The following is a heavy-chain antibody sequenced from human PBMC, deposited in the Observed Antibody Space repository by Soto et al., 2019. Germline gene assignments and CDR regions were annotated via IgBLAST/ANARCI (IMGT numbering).Heavy chain of an antibody. Sequence: QITLKESGPTLVKPTQTLTLTCTFSGFSLSTSGVGVVWLRQPPGKALEWLALVYWDDDKRYSPSLKSRLTITQDPSKHQVVLTMNNMDHVDTATYYCAHSSSRWPLGYWGQGALVTVSS. CDR2: VYWDDDK. V-gene: IGHV2-5*02. D-gene: IGHD4-17*01. CDR3: AHSSSRWPLGY. J-gene: IGHJ4*02. CDR1: GFSLSTSGVG.